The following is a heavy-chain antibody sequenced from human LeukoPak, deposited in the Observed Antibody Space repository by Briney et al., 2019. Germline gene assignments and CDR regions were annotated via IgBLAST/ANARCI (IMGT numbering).Heavy chain of an antibody. CDR1: GFDVSSHH. J-gene: IGHJ3*02. D-gene: IGHD3-22*01. V-gene: IGHV3-53*01. CDR2: TYTRGNS. CDR3: ARGGRGSAAVVAPRSFDI. Sequence: GGSLRLSCAASGFDVSSHHMVWVRQAPGKGLEWDSVTYTRGNSYYTDSVKGRFIISRDTSKNTMDLQMNSLRPEDSALYFCARGGRGSAAVVAPRSFDIWGQGTMVAVSS.